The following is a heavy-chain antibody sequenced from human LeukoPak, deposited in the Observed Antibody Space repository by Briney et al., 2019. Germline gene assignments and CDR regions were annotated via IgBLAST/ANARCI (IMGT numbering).Heavy chain of an antibody. CDR2: ISSSSSYI. V-gene: IGHV3-21*01. D-gene: IGHD2-15*01. CDR1: GFTFSSYS. J-gene: IGHJ6*03. CDR3: ARGGSWDYYYYMDV. Sequence: GGSLRLSCAASGFTFSSYSMNWVRQAPGKGLEWVSSISSSSSYIYYADSVKGRFTISRDNAKNSLYLQMNSLRAEDTAVYYCARGGSWDYYYYMDVWGKGTTVTVSS.